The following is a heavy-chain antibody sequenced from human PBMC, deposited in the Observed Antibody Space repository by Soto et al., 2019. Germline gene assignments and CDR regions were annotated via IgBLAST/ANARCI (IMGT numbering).Heavy chain of an antibody. Sequence: QVQLVESGGGVVQPGRSLRLSCAASGFTFSSYAMHWVRQAPGKGLEWVAVISYDGSNKYYADSVKGRFTISRDNSKNTLYLQMNSLRAEDTAVYYCARALYGDYEPQGLNYWGQGTLVTVPS. D-gene: IGHD4-17*01. V-gene: IGHV3-30-3*01. CDR3: ARALYGDYEPQGLNY. CDR1: GFTFSSYA. J-gene: IGHJ4*02. CDR2: ISYDGSNK.